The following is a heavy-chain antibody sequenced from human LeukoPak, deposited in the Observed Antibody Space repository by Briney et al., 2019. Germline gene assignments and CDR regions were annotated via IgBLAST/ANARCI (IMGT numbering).Heavy chain of an antibody. D-gene: IGHD6-19*01. J-gene: IGHJ4*02. V-gene: IGHV4-61*01. CDR2: IYNSGST. CDR1: GVSVSSGSCY. CDR3: APLAVTGTGEDY. Sequence: SETLSLTCSVSGVSVSSGSCYWSWIRQPPGKGLEWIGYIYNSGSTNYNPSLKSRVTISVDTSKNQFSLKLNSVTAADTAVYYCAPLAVTGTGEDYWGQGTLVTVSS.